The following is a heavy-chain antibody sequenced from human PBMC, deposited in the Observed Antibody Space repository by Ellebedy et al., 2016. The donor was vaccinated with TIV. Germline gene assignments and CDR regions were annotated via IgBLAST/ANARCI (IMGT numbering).Heavy chain of an antibody. CDR2: TYYRSKWYG. J-gene: IGHJ4*02. CDR1: GDSVSSNSAA. V-gene: IGHV6-1*01. CDR3: ARAPESSSSSGFDY. Sequence: SQTLSLTCAISGDSVSSNSAAWNWIRQSPSRGLEWLGRTYYRSKWYGDYAVSVKSRLTINPDTSKNHFSLHLNSVTPGDTAVYYCARAPESSSSSGFDYWGQGTLVTVSS. D-gene: IGHD6-6*01.